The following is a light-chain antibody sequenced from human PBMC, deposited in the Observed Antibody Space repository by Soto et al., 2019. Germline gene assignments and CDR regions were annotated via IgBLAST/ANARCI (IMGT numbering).Light chain of an antibody. CDR3: QQYNDWLGT. CDR1: QSVLRN. Sequence: EIVMTQSPATLSVSPGERVTLSCRTSQSVLRNLAWYQQKPGQAPRLLISDVATRATGVPARFSGSGSGTEFTLTISSLQSEDFAVYYCQQYNDWLGTFGPGTKVHLK. CDR2: DVA. J-gene: IGKJ3*01. V-gene: IGKV3-15*01.